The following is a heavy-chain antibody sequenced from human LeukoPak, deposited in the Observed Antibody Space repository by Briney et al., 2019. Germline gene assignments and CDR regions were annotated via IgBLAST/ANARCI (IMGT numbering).Heavy chain of an antibody. Sequence: SETLSLTCAVYGGSFSGYYWSWIRQPPGKGLEWIGEINHSGSTNYDPSLKSRVTISVDTSKNQFSLKLSSVTAADTAVYCCARGTRSVSGLSFDYWGQGTLVTVSS. D-gene: IGHD6-19*01. CDR3: ARGTRSVSGLSFDY. CDR1: GGSFSGYY. CDR2: INHSGST. J-gene: IGHJ4*02. V-gene: IGHV4-34*01.